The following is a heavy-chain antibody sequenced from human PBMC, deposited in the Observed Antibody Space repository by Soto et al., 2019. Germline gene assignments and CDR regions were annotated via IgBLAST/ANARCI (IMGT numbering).Heavy chain of an antibody. V-gene: IGHV2-5*01. CDR1: GFSLRTSGVG. J-gene: IGHJ5*02. CDR3: AKSGSSGWYGWFDP. D-gene: IGHD6-19*01. Sequence: QITLKESGPPLVKPTQTLTLTCIFSGFSLRTSGVGVGWIRQPPGKALEWLGFIYWNDDKRYSPSLKSRLTIPKDTSKNHVVLTMTNMDPVDTATYYCAKSGSSGWYGWFDPWGQGTLVTVSS. CDR2: IYWNDDK.